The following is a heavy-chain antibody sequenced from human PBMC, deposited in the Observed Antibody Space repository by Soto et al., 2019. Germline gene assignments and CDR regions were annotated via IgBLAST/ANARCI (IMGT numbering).Heavy chain of an antibody. Sequence: ASVKVSCKASGFTFTSSAVQWVRQARGQRLEWIGWIVVGSGNTNYAQKFQERVTITRDMSTSTAYMELSSLRSEDTAVYYCAAYPITYCSGGSCYYYLWGQGTLVTVS. V-gene: IGHV1-58*01. CDR3: AAYPITYCSGGSCYYYL. CDR2: IVVGSGNT. CDR1: GFTFTSSA. D-gene: IGHD2-15*01. J-gene: IGHJ4*02.